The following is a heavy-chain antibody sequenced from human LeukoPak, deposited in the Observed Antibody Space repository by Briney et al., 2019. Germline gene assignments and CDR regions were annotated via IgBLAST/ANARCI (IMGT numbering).Heavy chain of an antibody. D-gene: IGHD5-18*01. J-gene: IGHJ4*02. CDR1: GFTFSSYW. V-gene: IGHV3-7*01. Sequence: GGSLRLSCAASGFTFSSYWMSWVRQAPGEGLEWVANIKQDGSEKYYVDSVKGRFTTSRYNAKNSLYLQMNSLRAEDTAVYYCARDWGVGSGYSYGQGTFDYWGQGTLVTVSS. CDR3: ARDWGVGSGYSYGQGTFDY. CDR2: IKQDGSEK.